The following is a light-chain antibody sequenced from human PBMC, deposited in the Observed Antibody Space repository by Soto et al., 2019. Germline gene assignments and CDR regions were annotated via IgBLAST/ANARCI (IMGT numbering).Light chain of an antibody. CDR3: QHYSTYPLT. Sequence: DIQMTQSPSTLSASVGDRVTITCRASQSISSWLAWYQQKPGKAPKLLIYKASSLETGVPSRFSGTGSGTAPPLTRSNPQPNALPPNSRQHYSTYPLTFGQGTKVEIK. J-gene: IGKJ1*01. CDR2: KAS. CDR1: QSISSW. V-gene: IGKV1-5*03.